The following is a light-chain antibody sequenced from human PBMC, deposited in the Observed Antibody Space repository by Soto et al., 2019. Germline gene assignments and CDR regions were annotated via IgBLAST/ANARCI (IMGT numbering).Light chain of an antibody. CDR1: QAIRND. Sequence: DIQMTHSPSSLSASVVDRVTITCLASQAIRNDLAWYQQKPGRAPKRLIYGSSTLQSGVPLRFSGSGSGTEFTLTISRLEPEDFAVYYCQQYDSSPKTFGQGTKVDIK. V-gene: IGKV1-17*01. J-gene: IGKJ1*01. CDR3: QQYDSSPKT. CDR2: GSS.